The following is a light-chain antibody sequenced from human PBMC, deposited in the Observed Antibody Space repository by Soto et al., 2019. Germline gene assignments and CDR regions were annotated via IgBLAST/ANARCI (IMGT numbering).Light chain of an antibody. J-gene: IGLJ1*01. CDR1: SDYNNYK. Sequence: QLLLTQPPSASASLGASVTLTCTLSSDYNNYKVDWYQQRPGKGPRFVMRVGTGGIVGSKGDGIPDRFSVLGSGQNRYLTINNPQEEDESDYHCGADHGSDTNSVYVFGTVTKVTLL. V-gene: IGLV9-49*01. CDR3: GADHGSDTNSVYV. CDR2: VGTGGIVG.